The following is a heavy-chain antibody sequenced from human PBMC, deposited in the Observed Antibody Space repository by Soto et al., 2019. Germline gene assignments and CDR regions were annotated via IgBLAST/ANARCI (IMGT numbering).Heavy chain of an antibody. CDR1: GFSLSTSGVG. D-gene: IGHD3-22*01. J-gene: IGHJ5*02. CDR2: IYWNDDK. CDR3: AHSRAEDDSSGYYYWAWFDP. Sequence: SGPTLVNPTQTLTLTCTFSGFSLSTSGVGVGWIRQPPGKALEWLALIYWNDDKRYSPSLKSRLTITKDTSKNQVVLTMTNMDPVDTATYYCAHSRAEDDSSGYYYWAWFDPWGQGTLVTVSS. V-gene: IGHV2-5*01.